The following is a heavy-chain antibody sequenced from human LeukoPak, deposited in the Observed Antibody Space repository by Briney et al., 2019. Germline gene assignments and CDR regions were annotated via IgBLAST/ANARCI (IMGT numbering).Heavy chain of an antibody. V-gene: IGHV4-39*01. J-gene: IGHJ3*01. Sequence: SETLSLTRTVSGASISSYGYYWDWIRQPPGKGLNWIGSIDFTGSTYYNPSPNSRVTISADMSKNQFSLKLYSVAATDTAVYYCARRRCTNNSCYYSRGACDGWGQGTMVTVSS. CDR3: ARRRCTNNSCYYSRGACDG. CDR2: IDFTGST. D-gene: IGHD2-2*01. CDR1: GASISSYGYY.